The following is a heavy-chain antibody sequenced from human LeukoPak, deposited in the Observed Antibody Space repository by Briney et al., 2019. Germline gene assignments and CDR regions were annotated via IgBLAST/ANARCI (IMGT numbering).Heavy chain of an antibody. CDR1: GFNFSDYY. V-gene: IGHV3-11*04. CDR3: ARAYCSSTSCYLRGYYFDY. CDR2: ISSRSITI. J-gene: IGHJ4*02. Sequence: GGSLRLSCVASGFNFSDYYMSWIRLTPGKGLEWVSYISSRSITIYYVDPVKGRFTISRDDAKNSMFLQMNSLRAEDTAVYYCARAYCSSTSCYLRGYYFDYWGQGTLVTVSS. D-gene: IGHD2-2*01.